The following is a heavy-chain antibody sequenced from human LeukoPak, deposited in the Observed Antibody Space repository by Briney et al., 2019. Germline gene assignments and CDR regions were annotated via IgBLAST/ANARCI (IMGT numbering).Heavy chain of an antibody. CDR3: ARGGPYSSSRYRYFQH. Sequence: SETLSLTCTVSGGSISSYYWSWIRQPPGKGLEWIGYIYYSGSTNYNPSLKSRVTIPVDTSKNQFSLKLSSVTAADTAVYYCARGGPYSSSRYRYFQHWGQGTLVTVSS. D-gene: IGHD6-13*01. J-gene: IGHJ1*01. CDR2: IYYSGST. CDR1: GGSISSYY. V-gene: IGHV4-59*01.